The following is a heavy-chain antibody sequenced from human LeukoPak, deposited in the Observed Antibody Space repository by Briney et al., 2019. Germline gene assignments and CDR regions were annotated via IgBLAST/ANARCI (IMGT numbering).Heavy chain of an antibody. CDR2: INPNSGDT. V-gene: IGHV1-2*02. CDR1: GYTFTGYY. J-gene: IGHJ4*02. CDR3: ARAFFGSGSSIDS. Sequence: GASVKVSCKTSGYTFTGYYIHWVRQAPGQGLEWMGWINPNSGDTKSAQKFQGRVSVTRDTSLSTAYMQLTSLTSDDTAVYCCARAFFGSGSSIDSWGPGTLLTVS. D-gene: IGHD3-10*01.